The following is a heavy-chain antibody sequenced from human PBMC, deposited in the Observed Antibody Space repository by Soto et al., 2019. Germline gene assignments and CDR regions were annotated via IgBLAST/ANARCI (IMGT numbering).Heavy chain of an antibody. V-gene: IGHV1-69*02. CDR1: GGTFRNYP. CDR2: IFPLTDIP. CDR3: ARSTLVVLNYFES. J-gene: IGHJ4*02. D-gene: IGHD1-1*01. Sequence: QVQLVQSGTEVKKPGSSVKVSCKASGGTFRNYPINWVRQAPGQGLEWMGSIFPLTDIPDYAQNFQARLTISADKATSTAYMELSGLISDDTAMYFCARSTLVVLNYFESWGQGTLVTVSS.